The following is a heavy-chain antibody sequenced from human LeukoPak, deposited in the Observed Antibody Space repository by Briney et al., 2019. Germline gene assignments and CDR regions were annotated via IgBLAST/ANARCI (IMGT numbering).Heavy chain of an antibody. V-gene: IGHV4-4*07. J-gene: IGHJ4*02. D-gene: IGHD3-22*01. Sequence: SETLSLTCTVSGDSMSSYYWSWMRQPAGKGLEWIGRIHPSGSITYNPSLKSRLTMSVDTSKNQFSLRLSSVTAADTAVYYCARDSSGYTRRYYFDSWGQGILVTVSS. CDR1: GDSMSSYY. CDR3: ARDSSGYTRRYYFDS. CDR2: IHPSGSI.